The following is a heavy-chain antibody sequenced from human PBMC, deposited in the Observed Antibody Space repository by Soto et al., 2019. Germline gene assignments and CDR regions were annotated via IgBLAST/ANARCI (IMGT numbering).Heavy chain of an antibody. CDR1: GFTFSSYA. D-gene: IGHD2-21*01. J-gene: IGHJ6*02. CDR2: ITSNGGNT. V-gene: IGHV3-64*01. CDR3: ARRIPFGYGMDV. Sequence: EVQLVESGGGLVQPGGSLRLSCAASGFTFSSYAMHWVRQAPGKGLEYVSDITSNGGNTDYASSVKGRFTISRDNSKNTLYLQRGRVRAEDMAVYYCARRIPFGYGMDVWGQGTTDTVSS.